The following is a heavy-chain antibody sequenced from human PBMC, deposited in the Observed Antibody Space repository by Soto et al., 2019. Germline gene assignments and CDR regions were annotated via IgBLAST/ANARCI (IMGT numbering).Heavy chain of an antibody. CDR2: VYHTGTT. Sequence: SETLSLTCTVSGDSIRSSYWSWVRQPPGRGLEWIGYVYHTGTTNSNPSLKSRVTISADTSKNLFSLKLISVTPADTAVYFCARDMSGGSSWYEFDSWGPLTLVTVSS. J-gene: IGHJ4*02. CDR1: GDSIRSSY. D-gene: IGHD6-13*01. V-gene: IGHV4-59*01. CDR3: ARDMSGGSSWYEFDS.